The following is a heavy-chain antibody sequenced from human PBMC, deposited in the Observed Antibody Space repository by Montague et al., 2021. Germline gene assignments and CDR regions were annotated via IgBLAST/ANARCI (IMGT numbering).Heavy chain of an antibody. CDR2: IYSSGST. CDR3: VVTPSLCSHGMDV. J-gene: IGHJ6*02. CDR1: GGSISSSSYY. D-gene: IGHD4-23*01. Sequence: SETLSLTCTVSGGSISSSSYYWGWIRQPPGKGLEWIGSIYSSGSTNYNPSLKSRLTISVDTSKNQFSLKLSSVTAADTAVYYGVVTPSLCSHGMDVWGQGTTVTVSS. V-gene: IGHV4-39*01.